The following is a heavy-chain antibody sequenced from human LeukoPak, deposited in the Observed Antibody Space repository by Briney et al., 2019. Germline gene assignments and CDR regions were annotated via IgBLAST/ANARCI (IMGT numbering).Heavy chain of an antibody. Sequence: GGSLRLSCAASGFTFSSYAMSWVRQAPGKGLEWVSAIRGSGGSTYYADSVKGRFTISRDNSKNTLYLQMNSLRAEDTAVYYCAKDFLRYCSSTSCFPYFDYWGQGTLVTVSS. J-gene: IGHJ4*02. CDR1: GFTFSSYA. D-gene: IGHD2-2*01. V-gene: IGHV3-23*01. CDR2: IRGSGGST. CDR3: AKDFLRYCSSTSCFPYFDY.